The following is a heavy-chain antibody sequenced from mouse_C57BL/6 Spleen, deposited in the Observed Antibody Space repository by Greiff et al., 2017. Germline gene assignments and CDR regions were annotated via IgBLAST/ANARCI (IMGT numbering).Heavy chain of an antibody. CDR1: GYSITSGYY. D-gene: IGHD2-4*01. CDR3: ASEGAYYDYVAWFAY. Sequence: DVKLQESGPGLVKPSQSLSLTCSVTGYSITSGYYWNWIRQFPGNKLEWMGYISYDGSNNYNPSLKNRISITRDTSKNQFFLKLNSVTTEDTATYYCASEGAYYDYVAWFAYWGQGTLVTVSA. CDR2: ISYDGSN. V-gene: IGHV3-6*01. J-gene: IGHJ3*01.